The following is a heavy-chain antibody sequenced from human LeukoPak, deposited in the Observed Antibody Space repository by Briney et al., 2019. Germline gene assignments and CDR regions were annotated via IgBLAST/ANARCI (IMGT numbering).Heavy chain of an antibody. CDR2: ISGSDAIT. CDR3: AKYVRGIAVAGTGGDY. D-gene: IGHD6-19*01. J-gene: IGHJ4*02. V-gene: IGHV3-23*01. Sequence: GGSLRLSCAASGFTFSNYAMSWVRHAPGKGLEWVSTISGSDAITYYAGSVKGRFTMSRDISRNTLYLQMNSLRAEDTAVYYCAKYVRGIAVAGTGGDYWGQGTLVTVSS. CDR1: GFTFSNYA.